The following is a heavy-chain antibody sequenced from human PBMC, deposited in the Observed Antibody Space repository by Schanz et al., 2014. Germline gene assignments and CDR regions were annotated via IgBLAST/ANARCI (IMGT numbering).Heavy chain of an antibody. CDR1: GGTFSSYA. D-gene: IGHD6-13*01. Sequence: QVQLVQSGAEVKKPGSSVKVSCKASGGTFSSYAISWVRQAPGQGLEWMGWIGGSDGNTNFAQKFQGRVTMTTDTSTSTAYMELRSLRSDDTAVYYCARDNLVSSSWYNYYGMDVWGQGTTVIVSS. V-gene: IGHV1-18*01. CDR2: IGGSDGNT. J-gene: IGHJ6*02. CDR3: ARDNLVSSSWYNYYGMDV.